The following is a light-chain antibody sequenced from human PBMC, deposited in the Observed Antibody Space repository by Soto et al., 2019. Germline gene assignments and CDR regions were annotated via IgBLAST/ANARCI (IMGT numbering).Light chain of an antibody. CDR1: SSNIGAGYD. CDR3: QSYDSSLSGWV. Sequence: QPVLTPPPSVSGAPGQRVTISCTGSSSNIGAGYDVHWYQQLPGTAPKLLIYGNSNRPSGVPDRFSGSKSGTSAALAITGLRAEDEADYYCQSYDSSLSGWVFGGGTKLTVL. CDR2: GNS. V-gene: IGLV1-40*01. J-gene: IGLJ3*02.